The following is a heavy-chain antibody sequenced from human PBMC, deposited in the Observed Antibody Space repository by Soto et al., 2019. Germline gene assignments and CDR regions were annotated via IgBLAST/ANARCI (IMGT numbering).Heavy chain of an antibody. V-gene: IGHV3-33*01. CDR2: IWYDGSNK. D-gene: IGHD6-19*01. CDR3: ARWATGGGWYDYYYYGMDV. Sequence: GGSLRLSCAASGFTFSSYGMHWVRQAPGKGLEWVAVIWYDGSNKYYADSVKGRFTISRDNSKNTLYLQMNSLRAEDTAVYYCARWATGGGWYDYYYYGMDVWGQGTTVTVSS. J-gene: IGHJ6*02. CDR1: GFTFSSYG.